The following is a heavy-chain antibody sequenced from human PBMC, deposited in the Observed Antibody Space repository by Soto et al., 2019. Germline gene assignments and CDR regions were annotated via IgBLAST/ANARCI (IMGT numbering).Heavy chain of an antibody. Sequence: SETLSLTCTVSGGSISSYYWSWIRQPPGKGLEWIGYIYYSGSTNYNPSLKSRVTISVDTSKNQFSLKLSSVTAADTAVYYCARGGSMVRGAHYYYGLDVWGQGTTVTVSS. V-gene: IGHV4-59*01. CDR1: GGSISSYY. CDR2: IYYSGST. CDR3: ARGGSMVRGAHYYYGLDV. D-gene: IGHD3-10*01. J-gene: IGHJ6*01.